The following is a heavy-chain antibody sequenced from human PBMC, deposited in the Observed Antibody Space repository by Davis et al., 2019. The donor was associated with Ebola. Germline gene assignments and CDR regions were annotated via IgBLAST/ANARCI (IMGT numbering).Heavy chain of an antibody. D-gene: IGHD2-2*02. CDR3: ARGESAYCSSTSCYTRDYYYGMDV. Sequence: AASVKVSCKVSGYTLTELSMHWVRQAPGKGLEWMGGFDPEDGETIYAQKFQGRVTMTEDTSTDTAYMELSSLRSEDTAVYYCARGESAYCSSTSCYTRDYYYGMDVWGQGTTVTVSS. J-gene: IGHJ6*02. CDR2: FDPEDGET. CDR1: GYTLTELS. V-gene: IGHV1-24*01.